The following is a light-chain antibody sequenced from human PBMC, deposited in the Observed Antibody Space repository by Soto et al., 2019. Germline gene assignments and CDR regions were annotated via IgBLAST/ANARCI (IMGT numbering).Light chain of an antibody. CDR2: SAS. J-gene: IGKJ2*01. V-gene: IGKV1-39*01. Sequence: IQMTQSPSSLSASVGGRVTITCRASQSILAYLNWYQVKLGKPPRLLISSASNLHSGVPPRFTGSGSGTDFALTIGGVEPDDAATYYCQQTYATDFTFGQGTNL. CDR1: QSILAY. CDR3: QQTYATDFT.